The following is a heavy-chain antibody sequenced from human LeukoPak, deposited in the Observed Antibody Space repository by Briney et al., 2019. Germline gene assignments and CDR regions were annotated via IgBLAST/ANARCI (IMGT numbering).Heavy chain of an antibody. V-gene: IGHV3-21*01. CDR3: ARALSVGGYSSGPTDY. J-gene: IGHJ4*02. Sequence: GGSPRLSCAASGFTFSSYSINWVRQAPGKRLEWVSSITSGSSSIYYAGSVKGRFTISRDNAKNSLYLQMNSLRAEDTAVYYCARALSVGGYSSGPTDYWGQGTLVTVSS. CDR2: ITSGSSSI. CDR1: GFTFSSYS. D-gene: IGHD5-18*01.